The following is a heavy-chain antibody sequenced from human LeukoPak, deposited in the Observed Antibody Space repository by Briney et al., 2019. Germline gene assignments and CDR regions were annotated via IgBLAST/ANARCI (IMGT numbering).Heavy chain of an antibody. D-gene: IGHD2-15*01. J-gene: IGHJ5*02. CDR3: ARDRYCSGGSCYSGFDP. V-gene: IGHV3-48*02. Sequence: GGSLRLSCAASGFNFSNYAVNWVRQAPGKGLECVSYISSSGDTIYYAYSVKGRFTISRDNAKNSLSLQMNRLRDEDTAVYYCARDRYCSGGSCYSGFDPWGQGTLVTVSS. CDR2: ISSSGDTI. CDR1: GFNFSNYA.